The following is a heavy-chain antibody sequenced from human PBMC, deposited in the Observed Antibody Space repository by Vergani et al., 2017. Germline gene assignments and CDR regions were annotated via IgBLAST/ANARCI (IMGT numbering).Heavy chain of an antibody. J-gene: IGHJ4*02. D-gene: IGHD6-19*01. V-gene: IGHV3-9*01. CDR1: GFTFDDYA. Sequence: EVQLVESGGGLVQPGRSLRLSCAASGFTFDDYAMHWVRQAPGKGLEWVSGISWNSGSIGYADSVKGRFTISRDNAKNSLYLQMNSLRAEDTALYYCAKSSFFGPDSSGWIDYWGQGTLVTVSS. CDR2: ISWNSGSI. CDR3: AKSSFFGPDSSGWIDY.